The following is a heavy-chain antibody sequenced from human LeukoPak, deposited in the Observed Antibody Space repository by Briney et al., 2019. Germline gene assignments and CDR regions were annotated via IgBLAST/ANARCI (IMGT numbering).Heavy chain of an antibody. J-gene: IGHJ4*02. D-gene: IGHD3-3*01. CDR1: GFTFDDYA. Sequence: GRSLRLSCAASGFTFDDYAMHWVRQAPGKGLEWVSGISWNSGSIGYADSVKGRFTISRDNAKNSLYLQMNSLRAEDTALYYCAKTPYYGFWSGYSHFDYWGQGTLVTVSS. V-gene: IGHV3-9*01. CDR2: ISWNSGSI. CDR3: AKTPYYGFWSGYSHFDY.